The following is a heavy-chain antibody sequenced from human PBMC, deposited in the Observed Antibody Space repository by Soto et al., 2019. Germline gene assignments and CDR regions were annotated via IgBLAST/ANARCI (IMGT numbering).Heavy chain of an antibody. J-gene: IGHJ6*02. Sequence: SETLCITCTVSGGSISSYYWSWIRQPPGKGLEWIGYIYYSGSTNYNPSLKSRVTISVDTSKNQFSLKLSSVTAADTAVYYCARQSIAAATPHHFLRHYYYGMDVWGQGTTVTVSS. CDR1: GGSISSYY. CDR3: ARQSIAAATPHHFLRHYYYGMDV. CDR2: IYYSGST. D-gene: IGHD6-13*01. V-gene: IGHV4-59*08.